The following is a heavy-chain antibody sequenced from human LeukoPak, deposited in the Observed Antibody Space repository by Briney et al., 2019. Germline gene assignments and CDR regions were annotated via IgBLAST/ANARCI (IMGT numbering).Heavy chain of an antibody. CDR2: INHSGST. V-gene: IGHV4-34*01. CDR1: GGSFSGYY. J-gene: IGHJ4*02. D-gene: IGHD5-18*01. CDR3: ATGSWFGYSYGYWY. Sequence: ETLSLTCAVYGGSFSGYYWSWIRQPPGKGLEWIGEINHSGSTNYNPSLKSRVTISVDTSKNQFSLKLSSVTAADTAVYYCATGSWFGYSYGYWYWGQGTLVTVSS.